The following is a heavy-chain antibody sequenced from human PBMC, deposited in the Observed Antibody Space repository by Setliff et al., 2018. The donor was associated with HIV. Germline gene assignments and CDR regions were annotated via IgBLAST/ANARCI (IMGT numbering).Heavy chain of an antibody. CDR2: VRHGGST. J-gene: IGHJ4*02. CDR3: ARGPNYFDSSGYSYYFDY. CDR1: RDSITNNYW. D-gene: IGHD3-22*01. V-gene: IGHV4-4*02. Sequence: PSETLSLTCSVSRDSITNNYWWSWVRQPPGKGLEWIGEVRHGGSTNYNPSLKSRVTISVDTSKNQFSLKLSSVTAADTAVYSCARGPNYFDSSGYSYYFDYWGQGTLVTVSS.